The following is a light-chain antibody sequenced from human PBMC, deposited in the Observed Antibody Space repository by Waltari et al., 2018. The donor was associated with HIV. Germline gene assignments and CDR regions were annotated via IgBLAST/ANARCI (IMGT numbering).Light chain of an antibody. CDR1: SSNIGPLYA. CDR2: TCD. CDR3: QSYDNDLSSPV. Sequence: QSVLTQPPSVSGAPGQRVTISCTGNSSNIGPLYAVHWYLQTPGSVPKLLNTCDSRPSGVSERFFASRSATSASLAITALRPADEGTYYCQSYDNDLSSPVFGGGTELTVL. J-gene: IGLJ3*02. V-gene: IGLV1-40*01.